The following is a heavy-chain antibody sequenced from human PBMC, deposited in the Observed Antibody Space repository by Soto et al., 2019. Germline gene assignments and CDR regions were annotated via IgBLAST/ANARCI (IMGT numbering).Heavy chain of an antibody. CDR1: GFTFSSYA. Sequence: QVQLVESGGGVVQPGRSLRLSCAASGFTFSSYAMHWVRQAPGKGLEGVAVISYDGSNKYYADSVKGRFTISRDNSKNTLYLQMNSLRAEDTAVYYCARDPSWDPYYYGMDVWGQGTTVTVSS. CDR3: ARDPSWDPYYYGMDV. J-gene: IGHJ6*02. D-gene: IGHD2-2*01. CDR2: ISYDGSNK. V-gene: IGHV3-30-3*01.